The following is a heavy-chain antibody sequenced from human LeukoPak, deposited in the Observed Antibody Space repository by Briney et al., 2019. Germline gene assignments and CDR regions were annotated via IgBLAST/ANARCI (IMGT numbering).Heavy chain of an antibody. CDR2: IYSGGTI. CDR3: VRAVHHLFYSDSSGYYGDAFDV. J-gene: IGHJ3*01. CDR1: GFSVGTNY. V-gene: IGHV3-53*01. Sequence: GGSLRLSCAASGFSVGTNYMSWVRKAPGKGLEWVSVIYSGGTIRYADYVKGRFTISRDNSRDTLHLQMNSLRVDDTAVYYCVRAVHHLFYSDSSGYYGDAFDVWGQGTVVTVSS. D-gene: IGHD3-22*01.